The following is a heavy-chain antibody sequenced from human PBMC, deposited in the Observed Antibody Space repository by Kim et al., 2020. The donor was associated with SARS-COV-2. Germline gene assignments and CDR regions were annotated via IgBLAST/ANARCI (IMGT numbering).Heavy chain of an antibody. CDR2: INPNSGDT. V-gene: IGHV1-2*06. D-gene: IGHD3-22*01. J-gene: IGHJ4*02. CDR3: GRGAPFSYDSSGYLDY. Sequence: ASVKVSCKASGYTFIGYYMHWVRQAPGQGLEWMGRINPNSGDTHFAQKFQGRVTMTRDTSISTAFMELSSLRSDDTAVYYCGRGAPFSYDSSGYLDYWGQGTLLTVTS. CDR1: GYTFIGYY.